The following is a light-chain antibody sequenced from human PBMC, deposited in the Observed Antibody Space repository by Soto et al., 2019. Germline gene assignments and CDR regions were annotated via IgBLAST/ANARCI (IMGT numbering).Light chain of an antibody. Sequence: QYVLTQPPSASGTPGQRVTISCFGSSSNIGSNYVYWYQQLPGTAPKLLIYRNNQRPSGVPDRFSGSKSGTSASLAISGLRSEDEADYYCATWDDRLSGPVFGGGTQLTVL. V-gene: IGLV1-47*01. CDR3: ATWDDRLSGPV. CDR2: RNN. J-gene: IGLJ2*01. CDR1: SSNIGSNY.